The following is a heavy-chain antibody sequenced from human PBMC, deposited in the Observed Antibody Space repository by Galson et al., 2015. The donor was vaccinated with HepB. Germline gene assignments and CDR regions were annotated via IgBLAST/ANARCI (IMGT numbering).Heavy chain of an antibody. CDR1: GFTFNNAW. Sequence: ASGFTFNNAWMNWVRQAPGRGLEWVGRIRTKTDGGTTDYTAPVKGRFTISRDDSKNTLYLQMTSLKTEDTAVYFCTAQKLGRGAFDIWGQGTMVTVSS. CDR3: TAQKLGRGAFDI. V-gene: IGHV3-15*01. J-gene: IGHJ3*02. CDR2: IRTKTDGGTT. D-gene: IGHD7-27*01.